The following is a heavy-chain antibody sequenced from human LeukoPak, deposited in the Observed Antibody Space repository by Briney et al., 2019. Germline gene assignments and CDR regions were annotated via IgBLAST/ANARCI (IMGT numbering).Heavy chain of an antibody. CDR2: ITGNGGTT. CDR3: AKVKGYYDRSGYYGGS. V-gene: IGHV3-23*01. Sequence: GGSLRLSCAASGFTFSNYAMTWVRQAPGKGLEWVSVITGNGGTTYYADSVKGRSTLSRDNSRNTLDLHMSSLRVEDTAVYYCAKVKGYYDRSGYYGGSWGQGTLVTVSS. J-gene: IGHJ5*02. CDR1: GFTFSNYA. D-gene: IGHD3-22*01.